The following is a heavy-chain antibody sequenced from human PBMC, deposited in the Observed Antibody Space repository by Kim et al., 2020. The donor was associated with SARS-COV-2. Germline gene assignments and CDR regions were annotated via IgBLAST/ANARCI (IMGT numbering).Heavy chain of an antibody. Sequence: SVKGRFTISRDNAKNSLYLQMNSLRAEDTAVYYCARDQGYSSSWENWFDPWGQGTLVTVSS. D-gene: IGHD6-13*01. J-gene: IGHJ5*02. CDR3: ARDQGYSSSWENWFDP. V-gene: IGHV3-11*06.